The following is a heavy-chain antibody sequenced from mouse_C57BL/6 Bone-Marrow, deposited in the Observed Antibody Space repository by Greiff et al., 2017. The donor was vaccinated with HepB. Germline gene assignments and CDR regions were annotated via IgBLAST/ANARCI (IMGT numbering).Heavy chain of an antibody. V-gene: IGHV5-9-1*02. CDR1: GFTFSSYA. CDR2: ISSGGDYI. J-gene: IGHJ1*03. Sequence: EVKLVESGEGLVKPGGSLKLSCAASGFTFSSYAMSWVRQTPEKRLEWVAYISSGGDYIYYADTVKGRFTISRDNDRNTLYLQMSSLKSEDTAMYYCTRDRITHFDVWGTGTTVTVSS. D-gene: IGHD1-1*01. CDR3: TRDRITHFDV.